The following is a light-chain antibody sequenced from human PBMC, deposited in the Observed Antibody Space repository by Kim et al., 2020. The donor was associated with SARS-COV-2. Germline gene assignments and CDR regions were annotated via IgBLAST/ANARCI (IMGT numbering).Light chain of an antibody. CDR3: QQYGHSRT. V-gene: IGKV3-20*01. CDR2: GAS. Sequence: LSPGARATLSCRASQTVSGNHLAWYQQKPGQAPRLLIYGASSRAPGIPDRFSGSGSGTDFTLTIGSLEPEDFAVYFCQQYGHSRTFGQGTKVEIK. J-gene: IGKJ1*01. CDR1: QTVSGNH.